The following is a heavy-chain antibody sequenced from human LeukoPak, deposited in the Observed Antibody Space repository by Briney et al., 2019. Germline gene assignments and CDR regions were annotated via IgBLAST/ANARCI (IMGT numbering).Heavy chain of an antibody. CDR2: IKRKTDGGTA. Sequence: GGSLRLSCAASGFTFSSYWMSWVRQAPGKGLEWVGRIKRKTDGGTADYAAPVKGRFTISRDDSKNTLYLQMNSLKTEDTAVYYCIHRYGDLDGEMDVWGKGTTVTISS. CDR3: IHRYGDLDGEMDV. J-gene: IGHJ6*04. CDR1: GFTFSSYW. D-gene: IGHD4-17*01. V-gene: IGHV3-15*01.